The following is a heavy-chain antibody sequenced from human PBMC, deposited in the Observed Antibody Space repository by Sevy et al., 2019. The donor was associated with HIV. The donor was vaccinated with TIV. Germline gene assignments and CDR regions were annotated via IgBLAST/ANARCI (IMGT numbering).Heavy chain of an antibody. CDR2: ISADNDNT. V-gene: IGHV1-18*01. CDR3: AREEGIAAGGSFDY. J-gene: IGHJ4*02. D-gene: IGHD6-13*01. CDR1: GYIFTSYV. Sequence: ASVKVSCKASGYIFTSYVINWVRQAPGQGLEWKGWISADNDNTNYAQKLQGRVTMTTDTSTSTAYMELRSLRSDDTAVYYCAREEGIAAGGSFDYWGQGTLVTVSS.